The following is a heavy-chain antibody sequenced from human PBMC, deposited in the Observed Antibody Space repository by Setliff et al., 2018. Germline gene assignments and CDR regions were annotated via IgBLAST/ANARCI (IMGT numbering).Heavy chain of an antibody. J-gene: IGHJ4*02. CDR3: ARVEEYCSGGTCYSFDY. CDR1: GYSFSNFW. V-gene: IGHV5-51*01. D-gene: IGHD2-15*01. Sequence: PGESLTISCKGSGYSFSNFWIGWVRQMPGRGLEWMGIIYPGDSDTRYSPSFQGQVTISADKSISTAYLQWSSLKASDTAMYYCARVEEYCSGGTCYSFDYWGQGTLVTV. CDR2: IYPGDSDT.